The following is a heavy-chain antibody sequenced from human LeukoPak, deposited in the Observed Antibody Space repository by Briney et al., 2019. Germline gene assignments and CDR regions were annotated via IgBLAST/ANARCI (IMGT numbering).Heavy chain of an antibody. CDR1: GYTFTSYG. V-gene: IGHV1-18*01. D-gene: IGHD1-1*01. J-gene: IGHJ5*02. CDR2: ISAYNGNT. CDR3: ARRDGRDWNPAVHRFDP. Sequence: ASVKVSCKASGYTFTSYGISWVRQAPGQGLEWMGWISAYNGNTNYAQKLQGRVTMTTDTSTSTAYMELRSLRSDDTAVYYCARRDGRDWNPAVHRFDPWGQGTLVTVSS.